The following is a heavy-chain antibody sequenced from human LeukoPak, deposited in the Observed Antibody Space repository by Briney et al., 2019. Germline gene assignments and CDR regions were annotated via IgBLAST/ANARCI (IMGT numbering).Heavy chain of an antibody. D-gene: IGHD6-19*01. J-gene: IGHJ5*02. CDR1: GFTFNNYA. Sequence: PGGSLRLSCAASGFTFNNYAMNWVRQAPGKGLEWVSVISGSGGTTYYADSAKGRFTISRDSSKNTLYLQMNSLRTEDTAVYYCARDSLGTSSGWFDPWGQGTLVTVSS. CDR2: ISGSGGTT. CDR3: ARDSLGTSSGWFDP. V-gene: IGHV3-23*01.